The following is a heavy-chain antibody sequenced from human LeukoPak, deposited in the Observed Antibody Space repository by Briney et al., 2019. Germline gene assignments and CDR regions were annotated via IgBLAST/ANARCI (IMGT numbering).Heavy chain of an antibody. D-gene: IGHD3-10*01. CDR1: GYNFTSYW. CDR2: IYPGDSDT. J-gene: IGHJ6*03. V-gene: IGHV5-51*01. CDR3: ARQLRYDGSGRLYYYMDV. Sequence: GESLKISCKGSGYNFTSYWIGWVRPMPGKGLEWMGIIYPGDSDTRYSPSFQGQVTISADKSISTAYLQWSSLKASDTAMYYCARQLRYDGSGRLYYYMDVWGKGTTVTVSS.